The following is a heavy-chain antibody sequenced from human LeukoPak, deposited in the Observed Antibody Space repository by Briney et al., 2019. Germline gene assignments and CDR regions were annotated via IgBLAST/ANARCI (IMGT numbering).Heavy chain of an antibody. D-gene: IGHD2-2*01. CDR3: ARGSVVPAAIGSSWFDP. Sequence: PSETLSLTCAVYGGSFSGYYWSWIRQPPGHGLEWIGEINHSGSTNYNPSLKSRVTISVDTSKNQFSLKLSSVTAADTAVYYCARGSVVPAAIGSSWFDPWGQGTLVTVSS. J-gene: IGHJ5*02. V-gene: IGHV4-34*01. CDR1: GGSFSGYY. CDR2: INHSGST.